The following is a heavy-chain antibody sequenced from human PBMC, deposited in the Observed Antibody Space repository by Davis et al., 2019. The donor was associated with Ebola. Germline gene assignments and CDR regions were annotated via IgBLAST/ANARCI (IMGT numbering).Heavy chain of an antibody. CDR1: GGSISSYY. D-gene: IGHD5-12*01. V-gene: IGHV4-59*12. Sequence: SETLSLTCTVSGGSISSYYWSWIRQPPGKGLEWIGYIYYSGSTNYNPSLKSRVTISVDTSKNQFSLKLSSVTAADTAVYYCARLIVATGGYDIWGQGTLVTVSS. CDR3: ARLIVATGGYDI. J-gene: IGHJ4*02. CDR2: IYYSGST.